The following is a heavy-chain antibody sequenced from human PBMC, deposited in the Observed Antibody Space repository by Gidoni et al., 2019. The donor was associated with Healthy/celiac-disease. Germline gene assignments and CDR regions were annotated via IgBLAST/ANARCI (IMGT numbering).Heavy chain of an antibody. CDR3: ARGLYGDRPYCYYGMDV. CDR2: ISSSSSTI. V-gene: IGHV3-48*02. D-gene: IGHD4-17*01. J-gene: IGHJ6*02. Sequence: EVQLVQSGGGLVQPGGSLRLSCAVTGFAFSRDSMNWVRQAPGKGLEWVSYISSSSSTIYYEDSVKSRFTLSSDNAKNSLYLQMNSLSDQDTAVYYCARGLYGDRPYCYYGMDVWGQGTPVTVSS. CDR1: GFAFSRDS.